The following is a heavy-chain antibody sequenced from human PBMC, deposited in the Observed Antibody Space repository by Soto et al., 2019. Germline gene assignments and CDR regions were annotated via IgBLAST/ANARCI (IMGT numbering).Heavy chain of an antibody. CDR3: ARHDYPNFDI. V-gene: IGHV4-59*01. D-gene: IGHD4-17*01. Sequence: TLSLTCTVSGVSISSYYWSWIRQPPGKGLEWIGYIYYSGSTNYNPSLKSRVTISVDTSKNQFSLKLSSVTAADTAVYYCARHDYPNFDIWGQGTMVTVSS. CDR2: IYYSGST. CDR1: GVSISSYY. J-gene: IGHJ3*02.